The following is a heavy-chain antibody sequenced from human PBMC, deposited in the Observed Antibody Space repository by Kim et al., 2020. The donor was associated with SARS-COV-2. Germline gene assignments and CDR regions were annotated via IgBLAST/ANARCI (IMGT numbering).Heavy chain of an antibody. J-gene: IGHJ4*02. CDR1: GGTFSNYA. CDR2: IIPIFAAT. D-gene: IGHD5-12*01. V-gene: IGHV1-69*13. CDR3: ARNVGFSGLDY. Sequence: SVKVSCKASGGTFSNYAINWVRQAPGQWLEWMGGIIPIFAATNYAQQFQGRVTITADQSTNTAYMELSSLRSEDTAVYYCARNVGFSGLDYWGQGTLVTVSS.